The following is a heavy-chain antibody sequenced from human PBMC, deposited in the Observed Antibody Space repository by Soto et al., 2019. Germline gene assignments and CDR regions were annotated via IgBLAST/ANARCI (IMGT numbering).Heavy chain of an antibody. J-gene: IGHJ6*02. D-gene: IGHD2-2*01. Sequence: GESLKISCKGSGYSFTSYWIGWVRQMPGKGLEWMGIIYPGDSDTRYSPSFQGQVTISADKSISTAYLQWSSLKASDTAMYYCARLTSAMAPYYYGMDVWGQGTTVTVSS. V-gene: IGHV5-51*01. CDR2: IYPGDSDT. CDR1: GYSFTSYW. CDR3: ARLTSAMAPYYYGMDV.